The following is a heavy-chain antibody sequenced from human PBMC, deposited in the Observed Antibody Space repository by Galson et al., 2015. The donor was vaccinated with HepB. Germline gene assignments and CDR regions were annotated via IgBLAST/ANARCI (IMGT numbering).Heavy chain of an antibody. D-gene: IGHD2-15*01. CDR3: ARGALVVVVDATQNNWFDP. V-gene: IGHV1-18*01. CDR1: GYTFSSYS. CDR2: ISAYNRKT. J-gene: IGHJ5*02. Sequence: SVKVSCKASGYTFSSYSITWVRRAPGQGLEWMGWISAYNRKTDYARQLQGRVTMTTEKSTSTAYMELKSLRSDDTAVYYCARGALVVVVDATQNNWFDPWGQGTPVTVSS.